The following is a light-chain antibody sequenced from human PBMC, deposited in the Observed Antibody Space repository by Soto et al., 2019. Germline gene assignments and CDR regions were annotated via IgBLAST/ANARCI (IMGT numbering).Light chain of an antibody. V-gene: IGKV1-33*01. CDR3: QQSYTSEIA. CDR1: QDISNY. CDR2: DAS. Sequence: DIQMTQSPSSLSASVGDRVTITCQASQDISNYLNWYQQKPGKAPKLLIYDASNLETGVPSKFSGSGSGTGCTLPMSRLHPEDFATYFSQQSYTSEIAFGQGARLEIK. J-gene: IGKJ5*01.